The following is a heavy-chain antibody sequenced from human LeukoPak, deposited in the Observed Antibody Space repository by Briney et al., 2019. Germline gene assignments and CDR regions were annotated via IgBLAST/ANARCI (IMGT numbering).Heavy chain of an antibody. CDR1: GGSISSSSYY. D-gene: IGHD3-22*01. CDR3: ARIFDYDSSGWYDY. V-gene: IGHV4-39*06. CDR2: IYYSGST. J-gene: IGHJ4*02. Sequence: SETLSLTCTVSGGSISSSSYYWGWIRQPPGKGLEWIGSIYYSGSTYYNPSLKSRVTISVDTSKNQFPLKLSSVTAADTAVYYCARIFDYDSSGWYDYWGQGTLVTVSS.